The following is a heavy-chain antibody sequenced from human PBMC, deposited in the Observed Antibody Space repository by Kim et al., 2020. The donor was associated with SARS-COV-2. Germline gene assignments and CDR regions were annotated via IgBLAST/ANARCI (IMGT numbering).Heavy chain of an antibody. CDR3: TTDRGAYCGGDCYEGY. Sequence: GGSLRLSCAASGFNFNKAWMSWVRQAPGKGLEWVGRIKSTGDGGTIDYAAPATGRFTISRDDSKNTVDLQMNSLKTEDTAVYYCTTDRGAYCGGDCYEGYWGQGTLVTVSS. J-gene: IGHJ4*02. V-gene: IGHV3-15*01. CDR1: GFNFNKAW. D-gene: IGHD2-21*02. CDR2: IKSTGDGGTI.